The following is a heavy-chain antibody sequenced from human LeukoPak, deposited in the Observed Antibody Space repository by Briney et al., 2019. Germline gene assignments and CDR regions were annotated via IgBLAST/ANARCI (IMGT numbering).Heavy chain of an antibody. CDR3: ARSYYDSSGYYYVQMVFDY. D-gene: IGHD3-22*01. Sequence: ASVKVSCKASNYMFTSYGISWVRQAPGQGLEWMGWISAYNGNTNYVQKLQGRVTMTTDTSTRTAYMELRSLRSDDTAVYYCARSYYDSSGYYYVQMVFDYWGQGTLVTVSS. CDR1: NYMFTSYG. J-gene: IGHJ4*02. CDR2: ISAYNGNT. V-gene: IGHV1-18*01.